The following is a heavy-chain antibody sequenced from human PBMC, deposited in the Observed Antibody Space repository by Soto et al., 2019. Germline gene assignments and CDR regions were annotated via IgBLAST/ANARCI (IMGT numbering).Heavy chain of an antibody. J-gene: IGHJ4*02. CDR1: EYTFTNYW. CDR3: ARLGTFYGEDYFDY. CDR2: IYPGDSDT. D-gene: IGHD3-10*01. V-gene: IGHV5-51*01. Sequence: EVQLVQSGAEVTKPGESLKISCKGSEYTFTNYWIGWVRQMPGKGLEWMGTIYPGDSDTRYSPSFEGQVTMSADRSISTAYLQWCSLKASDTAMYYCARLGTFYGEDYFDYWGQGTLVTVSS.